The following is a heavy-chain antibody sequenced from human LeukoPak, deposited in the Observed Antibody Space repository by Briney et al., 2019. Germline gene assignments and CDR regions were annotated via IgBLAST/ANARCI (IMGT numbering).Heavy chain of an antibody. Sequence: SETLSLTCAVYGGSFSGYYWSWIRQPPGKGLEWIGEINHSGSTNYNPSLKSRVTISVDTSKNQFSLKLSPVIAADTAVYYCARVGVDYSGNIIKYYFDYWGQGILVTVSS. CDR2: INHSGST. CDR3: ARVGVDYSGNIIKYYFDY. V-gene: IGHV4-34*01. J-gene: IGHJ4*02. CDR1: GGSFSGYY. D-gene: IGHD4-23*01.